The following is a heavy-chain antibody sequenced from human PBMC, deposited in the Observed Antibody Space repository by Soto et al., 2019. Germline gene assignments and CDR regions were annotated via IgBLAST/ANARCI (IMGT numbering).Heavy chain of an antibody. CDR3: AREGWSRTQLIFWDY. Sequence: LSLTCTVSGGSISSSSYYWGWIRQPPGKGLEWIGSIYYSGSTYYNPSLKSRVTISVDTSKNQFSLKLSSVTAADTAVYYCAREGWSRTQLIFWDYWGQGTLVTVSS. D-gene: IGHD5-18*01. CDR2: IYYSGST. J-gene: IGHJ4*02. V-gene: IGHV4-39*02. CDR1: GGSISSSSYY.